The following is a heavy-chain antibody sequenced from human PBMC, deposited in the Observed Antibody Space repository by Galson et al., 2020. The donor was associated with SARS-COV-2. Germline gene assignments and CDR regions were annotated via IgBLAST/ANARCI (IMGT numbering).Heavy chain of an antibody. CDR1: GFSFSSYW. V-gene: IGHV3-74*01. CDR3: ARAPSTGWSVIDY. CDR2: INNDGGST. Sequence: GGSLRLSCAASGFSFSSYWMHWVRQAPGEGLVWLSRINNDGGSTGYMDSVKGRFSISRDNAKNMLYLQMSSLRAEDTAVYYCARAPSTGWSVIDYWGQGTLVTVSS. D-gene: IGHD6-19*01. J-gene: IGHJ4*02.